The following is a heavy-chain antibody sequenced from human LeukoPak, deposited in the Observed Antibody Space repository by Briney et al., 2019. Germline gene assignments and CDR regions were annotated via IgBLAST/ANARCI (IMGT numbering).Heavy chain of an antibody. Sequence: ASVKVSCKASGYTFNDYYIHWVRQAPGQGLEWMGWINPHSGGTYYAQKFQGRVTITMDRSISTAYMELSRLRSDDTAVYYCARAGGTYYDFWSAHWGQGTLVTVPS. V-gene: IGHV1-2*02. CDR1: GYTFNDYY. J-gene: IGHJ4*02. D-gene: IGHD3-3*01. CDR2: INPHSGGT. CDR3: ARAGGTYYDFWSAH.